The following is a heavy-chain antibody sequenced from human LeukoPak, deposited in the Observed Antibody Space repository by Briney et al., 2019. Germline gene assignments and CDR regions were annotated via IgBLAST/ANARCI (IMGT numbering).Heavy chain of an antibody. CDR3: AREPYSSGRYYYLDY. J-gene: IGHJ4*02. CDR2: IIPILGIA. Sequence: SVKVSCKASGGTFSSYAISWVRQAPGQGLEWMGRIIPILGIANYAQKFQGRVTITADKSTSTAYMELSSLRSEDTAVYYCAREPYSSGRYYYLDYWGQGTLVTVSS. D-gene: IGHD6-19*01. V-gene: IGHV1-69*04. CDR1: GGTFSSYA.